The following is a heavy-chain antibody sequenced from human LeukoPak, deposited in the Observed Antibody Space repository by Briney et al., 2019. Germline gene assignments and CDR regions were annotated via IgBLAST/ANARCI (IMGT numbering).Heavy chain of an antibody. V-gene: IGHV4-59*01. D-gene: IGHD1-26*01. CDR3: ARESGSSGYYGMDV. Sequence: PSETLSLTCTVSGGCIGSYYWSWIRQPPGKGLEWIGYIYYSGSTNYNPSLKSRVTISVDTSKNQFSLKLSSVTAADTAVYYCARESGSSGYYGMDVWGQGTTVTVSS. CDR2: IYYSGST. J-gene: IGHJ6*02. CDR1: GGCIGSYY.